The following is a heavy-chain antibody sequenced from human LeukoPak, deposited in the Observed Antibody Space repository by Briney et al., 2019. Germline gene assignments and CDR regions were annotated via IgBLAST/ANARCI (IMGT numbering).Heavy chain of an antibody. CDR3: ATSLQYYYHYYMDV. D-gene: IGHD4-11*01. CDR1: GGTFSSYA. CDR2: IIPIFGTA. J-gene: IGHJ6*03. Sequence: SAKVSCKASGGTFSSYAISWVRQAPGQGLEWMGGIIPIFGTANYAQKFQGRVTITTDESTSTAYMELSSLRSEDTAVYYCATSLQYYYHYYMDVWCKGTTVTVSS. V-gene: IGHV1-69*05.